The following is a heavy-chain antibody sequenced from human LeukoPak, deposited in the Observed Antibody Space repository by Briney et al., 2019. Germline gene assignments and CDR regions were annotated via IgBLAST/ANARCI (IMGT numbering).Heavy chain of an antibody. CDR3: AGHRDYDFWSGYFTDFDY. CDR2: IYYSGST. Sequence: PSETLSLTCTVSGGSISSYYWSWIRQPPGKGLEWIGYIYYSGSTNYNPSLKSRVTISVDTSKNQFSLKLSSVTAADTAVYYCAGHRDYDFWSGYFTDFDYWGQGTLVTVSS. V-gene: IGHV4-59*08. D-gene: IGHD3-3*01. CDR1: GGSISSYY. J-gene: IGHJ4*02.